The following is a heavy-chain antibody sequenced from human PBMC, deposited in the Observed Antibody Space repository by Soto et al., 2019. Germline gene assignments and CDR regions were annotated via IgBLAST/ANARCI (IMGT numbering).Heavy chain of an antibody. CDR1: GFTFSSYG. CDR3: AKDRYYDFWSGYYDSFGHFDY. J-gene: IGHJ4*02. Sequence: ESGGGVVQPGRSLRLSCAASGFTFSSYGMHWVRQAPGKGLEWVAVISYDGSNKYYADSVKGRFTISRDNSKNTLYLQMNSLRAEDTAVYYCAKDRYYDFWSGYYDSFGHFDYWGQGTLVTVSS. D-gene: IGHD3-3*01. CDR2: ISYDGSNK. V-gene: IGHV3-30*18.